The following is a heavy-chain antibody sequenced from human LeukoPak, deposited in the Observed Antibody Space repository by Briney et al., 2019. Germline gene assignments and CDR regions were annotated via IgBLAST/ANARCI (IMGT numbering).Heavy chain of an antibody. V-gene: IGHV1-8*02. D-gene: IGHD6-19*01. CDR2: MNPNSGNT. Sequence: ASVKVSCKASGYTFTSYDINWVRQATGQGLEWMGWMNPNSGNTGYAQKFQGRVAMTWNTSISTAYMELSSLTSDDTAMYYCARLGYSSGSDYWGQGTLVTVSS. J-gene: IGHJ4*02. CDR1: GYTFTSYD. CDR3: ARLGYSSGSDY.